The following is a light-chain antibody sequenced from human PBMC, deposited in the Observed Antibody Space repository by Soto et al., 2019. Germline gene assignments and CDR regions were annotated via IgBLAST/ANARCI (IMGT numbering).Light chain of an antibody. CDR1: QSVSSIY. J-gene: IGKJ1*01. CDR2: GAS. V-gene: IGKV3-20*01. Sequence: EIVLTQSPGTLSLSPGERATLSCRASQSVSSIYLAWYQQKPGQAPRLLIYGASTRATGIPDRFSGSGSGTDFTLIISRLESEDFAVYYCKQYGSSPSSWTFGQGTKVEIK. CDR3: KQYGSSPSSWT.